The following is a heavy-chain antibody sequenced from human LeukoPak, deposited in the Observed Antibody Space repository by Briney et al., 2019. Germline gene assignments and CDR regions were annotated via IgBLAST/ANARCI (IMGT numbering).Heavy chain of an antibody. CDR3: ARGRSPDYWYFDL. Sequence: GGSLRLSCAASGFVFGDYAMHWVRQAPGKGLEWVALISYDGTNDYKADSVKGRFTVSRDNLENTLYLQMNSLRNEDTAMYYCARGRSPDYWYFDLWGRGTLVTVSS. J-gene: IGHJ2*01. V-gene: IGHV3-30-3*01. CDR1: GFVFGDYA. CDR2: ISYDGTND.